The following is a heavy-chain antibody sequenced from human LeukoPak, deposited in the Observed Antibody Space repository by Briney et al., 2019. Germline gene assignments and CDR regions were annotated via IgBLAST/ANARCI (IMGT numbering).Heavy chain of an antibody. D-gene: IGHD1-26*01. J-gene: IGHJ4*02. CDR3: ARSSSGDTWDLFDY. CDR2: IIPIFRTA. Sequence: SVKVSCKASGYTFTSYDINWVRQATGQGLEWMGGIIPIFRTANYAQKFQGRVTITTDESTSTAYMELSSLRSEDTAVYYCARSSSGDTWDLFDYWGQGTLVTVSS. CDR1: GYTFTSYD. V-gene: IGHV1-69*05.